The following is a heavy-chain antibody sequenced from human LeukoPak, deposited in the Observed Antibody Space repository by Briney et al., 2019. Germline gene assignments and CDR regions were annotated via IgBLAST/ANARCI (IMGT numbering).Heavy chain of an antibody. D-gene: IGHD4-23*01. CDR3: ASASGGYGGDAFDI. J-gene: IGHJ3*02. V-gene: IGHV3-53*01. CDR1: GFTVSSNY. Sequence: GGSLRLSCAASGFTVSSNYMSWVRQAPGKGLEWVSVIYSDGSTDYADSVKGRFTISRDNSKNTLYLQMNSLRAEDTAVYYCASASGGYGGDAFDIWGQGTMVTVSS. CDR2: IYSDGST.